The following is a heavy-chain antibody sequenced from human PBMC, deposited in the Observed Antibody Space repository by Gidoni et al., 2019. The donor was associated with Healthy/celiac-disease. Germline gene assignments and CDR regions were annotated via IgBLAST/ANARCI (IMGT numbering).Heavy chain of an antibody. Sequence: QVQLVQSGAEVKKPGASVKVSCKASGYTCTSYGISWVRQAPGQGLEWMGWISAYNGNTNDAQKLQGRVTMTTDPSTSTAYMELRSLRSDDTAVYYCARMVAPSQHADSFDYWGQGTLVTVSS. CDR2: ISAYNGNT. V-gene: IGHV1-18*04. J-gene: IGHJ4*02. CDR3: ARMVAPSQHADSFDY. D-gene: IGHD5-12*01. CDR1: GYTCTSYG.